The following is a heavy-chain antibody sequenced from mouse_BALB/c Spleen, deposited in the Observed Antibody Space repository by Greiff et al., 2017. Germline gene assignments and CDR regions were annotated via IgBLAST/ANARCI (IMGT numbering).Heavy chain of an antibody. J-gene: IGHJ1*01. Sequence: VQLQQSGAELVKPGASVKLSCKASGYTFTSYYMYWVKQRPGQGLEWIGEINPSNGGTNFNEKFKSKATLTVDKSSSTAYMQLSSLTSEDSAVYYCTRWDGYDWYFDVWGAGTTVTVSS. V-gene: IGHV1S81*02. CDR2: INPSNGGT. CDR3: TRWDGYDWYFDV. CDR1: GYTFTSYY. D-gene: IGHD2-2*01.